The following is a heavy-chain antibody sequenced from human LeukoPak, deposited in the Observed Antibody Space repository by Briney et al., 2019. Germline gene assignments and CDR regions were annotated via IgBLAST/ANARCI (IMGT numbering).Heavy chain of an antibody. V-gene: IGHV3-23*01. Sequence: QSGGSLRLSCAASGFTFSSYGMNWVRQAPGKGLECVSAISGSGGSPYYADSVRGRFTISRDSSKNTLYLQMNSLRAEDTAVYYCAKTYSSSRAHYYYYYYMDVWGKGTTVTISS. J-gene: IGHJ6*03. CDR3: AKTYSSSRAHYYYYYYMDV. CDR1: GFTFSSYG. D-gene: IGHD6-13*01. CDR2: ISGSGGSP.